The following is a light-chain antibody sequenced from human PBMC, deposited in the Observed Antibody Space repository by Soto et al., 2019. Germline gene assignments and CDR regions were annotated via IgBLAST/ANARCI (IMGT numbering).Light chain of an antibody. Sequence: QSVLTQSSSASASLGSSVKLTCTLSSGHSSYIIAWHQQQPGMAPRYLMKLEGSGSYNKGSGVPDRFSGSSSGADRYLTISNLQFEDEADNYCETWDRNTHTVFGGGTKLTVL. CDR3: ETWDRNTHTV. CDR2: LEGSGSY. J-gene: IGLJ3*02. CDR1: SGHSSYI. V-gene: IGLV4-60*02.